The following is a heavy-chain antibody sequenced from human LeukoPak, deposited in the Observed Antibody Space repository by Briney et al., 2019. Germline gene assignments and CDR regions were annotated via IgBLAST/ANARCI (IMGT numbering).Heavy chain of an antibody. Sequence: SETLSLTCTVSGGSISSYYWSWIRQPPGKGLEWIGYISYSESTNSNPSLKSRVTISVDTSKNQFSLKLSSVTAADTAVYYCARHRDYYYTVWTSGARGPRSPSP. V-gene: IGHV4-59*08. D-gene: IGHD5-24*01. CDR3: ARHRDYYYTVWTS. J-gene: IGHJ6*02. CDR2: ISYSEST. CDR1: GGSISSYY.